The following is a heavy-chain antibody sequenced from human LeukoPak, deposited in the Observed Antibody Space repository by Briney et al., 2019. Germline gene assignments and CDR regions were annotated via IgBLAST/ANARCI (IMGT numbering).Heavy chain of an antibody. CDR1: GGSISSGGYY. D-gene: IGHD3-22*01. J-gene: IGHJ4*02. CDR3: ARGIVVVIGYFDY. Sequence: SQTLSLTCTVSGGSISSGGYYWSWIRQHPGKGLEWIEYIYYSGSTYYNPSLKSRVTISVDTSKNQFSLKLSSVTAADTAVYYCARGIVVVIGYFDYWGQGTLVTVSS. V-gene: IGHV4-31*03. CDR2: IYYSGST.